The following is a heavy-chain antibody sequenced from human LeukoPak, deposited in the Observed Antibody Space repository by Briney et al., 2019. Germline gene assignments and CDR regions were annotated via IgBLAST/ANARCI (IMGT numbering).Heavy chain of an antibody. V-gene: IGHV4-34*01. CDR3: ARGHYYGSGSYYRLDY. Sequence: SETLSLTCAVYGGSFSGYYWSWIRQPPGKGLKWIEEINHSGSTNYNPSLKSRVTISVDTSKNQFSLKLSSVTAADTAVYYCARGHYYGSGSYYRLDYWGQGTLVTVSS. CDR2: INHSGST. CDR1: GGSFSGYY. D-gene: IGHD3-10*01. J-gene: IGHJ4*02.